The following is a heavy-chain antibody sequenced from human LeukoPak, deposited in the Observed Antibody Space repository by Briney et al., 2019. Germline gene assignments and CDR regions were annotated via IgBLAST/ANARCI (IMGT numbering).Heavy chain of an antibody. CDR3: AHGSGLIDY. Sequence: GGSLRLSCAASGLTFSSYGMHWVRQAPGKGLEWVAVISYDGSNKYYADSVKGRFTISRDNSKNTLYLQMNSLRAEDTAVYYCAHGSGLIDYWGQGTLVTVSS. V-gene: IGHV3-30*03. CDR1: GLTFSSYG. D-gene: IGHD3-22*01. J-gene: IGHJ4*02. CDR2: ISYDGSNK.